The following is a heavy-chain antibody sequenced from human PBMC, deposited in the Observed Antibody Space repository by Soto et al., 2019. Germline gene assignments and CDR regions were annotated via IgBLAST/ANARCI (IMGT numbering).Heavy chain of an antibody. CDR2: FDPEDGET. Sequence: ASVKVSCKVSGYTLTELSMHWVRQAPGKGLEWMGGFDPEDGETIYAQKFQGRVTMTEDTSTDTAYMELSSLRSEDTAVYYCATDLFPDYYDSSGPRDYWGQGTLVTVSS. D-gene: IGHD3-22*01. CDR3: ATDLFPDYYDSSGPRDY. V-gene: IGHV1-24*01. CDR1: GYTLTELS. J-gene: IGHJ4*02.